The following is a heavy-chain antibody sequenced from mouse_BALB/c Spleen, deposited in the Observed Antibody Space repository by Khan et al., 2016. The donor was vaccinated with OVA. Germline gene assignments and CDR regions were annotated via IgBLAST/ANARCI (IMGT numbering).Heavy chain of an antibody. CDR3: ARGGYGTSGAY. Sequence: QVQLKESGPELVKPGASVKMSCKASGYTFTDYVLTWVKQRTGQGLEWIGEIYPGSNNTYYNEKFKGKATLTADKSSNTAYIQLSGLTFEDSAVYCCARGGYGTSGAYWGQGTLVTVSA. CDR2: IYPGSNNT. D-gene: IGHD1-1*01. CDR1: GYTFTDYV. V-gene: IGHV1-77*01. J-gene: IGHJ3*01.